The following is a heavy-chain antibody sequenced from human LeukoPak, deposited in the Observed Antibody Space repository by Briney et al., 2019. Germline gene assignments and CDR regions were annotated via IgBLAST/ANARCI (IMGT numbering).Heavy chain of an antibody. Sequence: PGGSLRLSCAASGFTFSSYWMHWVRQAPGKGLVWVSRINSDGSSTSYADSVKGRFTISRDDADNSVYLQMNSLRVEDTAVYYCARDAFDVAVAGTDYWGQGTLVTVSS. D-gene: IGHD6-19*01. CDR3: ARDAFDVAVAGTDY. J-gene: IGHJ4*02. CDR2: INSDGSST. V-gene: IGHV3-74*01. CDR1: GFTFSSYW.